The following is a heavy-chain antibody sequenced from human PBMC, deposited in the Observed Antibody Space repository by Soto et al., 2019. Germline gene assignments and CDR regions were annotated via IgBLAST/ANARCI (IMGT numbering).Heavy chain of an antibody. CDR2: IIPIVDRA. J-gene: IGHJ4*02. CDR3: ARDLAITVPAPMGY. Sequence: QVQLVQSGAEVKKPGSSVRVSCKASGGTFSTYTISWVRQAPGQGLEWMGRIIPIVDRANYAQKFPGRVTITADKSTSTAYMELSSLRSDDTAVYYCARDLAITVPAPMGYWGQGTLVTVSS. CDR1: GGTFSTYT. D-gene: IGHD2-2*01. V-gene: IGHV1-69*08.